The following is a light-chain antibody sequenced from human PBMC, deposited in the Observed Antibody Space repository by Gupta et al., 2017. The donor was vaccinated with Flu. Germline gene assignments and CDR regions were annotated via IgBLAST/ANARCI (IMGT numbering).Light chain of an antibody. CDR2: RNN. Sequence: QSVLTQPPSASGTPGQRVTISCSGSSSDIGINYVYWYQQLPGTAPKLLIYRNNQRPSGVPDRFSASKSGTSASLAIIGLRSEDEADYYCATWDDSLSGRVFGGGTKLTVL. V-gene: IGLV1-47*01. CDR3: ATWDDSLSGRV. CDR1: SSDIGINY. J-gene: IGLJ3*02.